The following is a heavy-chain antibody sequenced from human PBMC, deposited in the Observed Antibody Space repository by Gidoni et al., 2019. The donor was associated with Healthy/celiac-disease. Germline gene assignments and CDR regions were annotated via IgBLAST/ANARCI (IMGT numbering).Heavy chain of an antibody. V-gene: IGHV3-74*01. CDR1: GFTFSSYW. CDR3: ARAGDDDVILVDY. D-gene: IGHD4-17*01. J-gene: IGHJ4*02. Sequence: EVQLVESGGDLVQPGGSLRLSCAASGFTFSSYWMHWVRQAPGKGLVWVSRINSDGSSTSYADSVKGRFTISRDNAKNTLYLQMNSLRAEDTAVYYCARAGDDDVILVDYWGQGTLVTVSS. CDR2: INSDGSST.